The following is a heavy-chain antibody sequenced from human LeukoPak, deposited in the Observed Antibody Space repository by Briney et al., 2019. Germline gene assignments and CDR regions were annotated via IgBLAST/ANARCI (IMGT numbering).Heavy chain of an antibody. CDR2: IGSSSSTI. V-gene: IGHV3-48*02. CDR1: RFTFNIYR. D-gene: IGHD3-10*01. J-gene: IGHJ4*02. CDR3: ATDLYSLGTPFDF. Sequence: GGSLILSCVASRFTFNIYRMNWLRQAPGKGLEWISYIGSSSSTIYYADSVKGRFTISRDNAKNSLYLQINSLRDEDTAFYSCATDLYSLGTPFDFWGQGTLVTVSS.